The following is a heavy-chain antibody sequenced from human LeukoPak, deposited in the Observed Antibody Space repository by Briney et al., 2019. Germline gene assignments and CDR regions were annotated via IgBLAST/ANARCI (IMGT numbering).Heavy chain of an antibody. CDR3: ARGLSGYASSLGY. V-gene: IGHV3-74*01. CDR2: INSDGSST. J-gene: IGHJ4*02. Sequence: GGSLRLSCAASGFSFRSYWMHWVRQAPGKGLVWVSRINSDGSSTSYADSVRGRFSISRDNAKNTLYLQMNSLRAEDTAVYYCARGLSGYASSLGYWGQGTLVTVSS. CDR1: GFSFRSYW. D-gene: IGHD6-6*01.